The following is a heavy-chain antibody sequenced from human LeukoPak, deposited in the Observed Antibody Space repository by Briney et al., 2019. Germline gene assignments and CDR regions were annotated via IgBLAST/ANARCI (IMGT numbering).Heavy chain of an antibody. Sequence: PMASVKVSCKASGYTFTGYYMHWVRQAPGQGLEWMGWINPNSGGTNYAQKFQGRVTMTRDTSISTAYMELSRLRSDDTAVYYCARVPKGRGYDRNLDYWGQGTLVTVSS. J-gene: IGHJ4*02. CDR2: INPNSGGT. D-gene: IGHD5-12*01. CDR1: GYTFTGYY. CDR3: ARVPKGRGYDRNLDY. V-gene: IGHV1-2*02.